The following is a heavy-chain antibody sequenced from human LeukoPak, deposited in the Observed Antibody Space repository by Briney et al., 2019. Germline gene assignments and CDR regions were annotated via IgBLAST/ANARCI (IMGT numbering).Heavy chain of an antibody. D-gene: IGHD6-25*01. V-gene: IGHV4-39*07. J-gene: IGHJ4*02. CDR1: GGSISSSSYC. CDR2: IYTSGST. Sequence: PSETLSLTCTVSGGSISSSSYCWGWIRQPPGKGLEWIGSIYTSGSTNYNPSLKSRVTISVDTSKNQFSLKLSSVTAADTAVHYCARDRVSSGIDYWGQGTLVTVSS. CDR3: ARDRVSSGIDY.